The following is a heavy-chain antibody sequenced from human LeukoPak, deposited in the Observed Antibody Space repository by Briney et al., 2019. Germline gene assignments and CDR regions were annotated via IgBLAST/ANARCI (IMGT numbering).Heavy chain of an antibody. D-gene: IGHD2-2*01. J-gene: IGHJ3*02. CDR1: GFTFRSYA. CDR3: AKSYAVVPAAEVDI. Sequence: GGSLRLSCAASGFTFRSYAMSWVRQAPGKGLEWVSAISGSGGSTYYADSVKGRFTISRDNSKNTLYLQMNSLRAEDTAVYYCAKSYAVVPAAEVDIWGQGTMVTVSS. V-gene: IGHV3-23*01. CDR2: ISGSGGST.